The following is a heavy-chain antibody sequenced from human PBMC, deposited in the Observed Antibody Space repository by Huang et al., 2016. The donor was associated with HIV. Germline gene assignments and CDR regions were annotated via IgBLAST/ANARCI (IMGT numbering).Heavy chain of an antibody. D-gene: IGHD3-22*01. CDR3: ARDPKYHRIGYYRQRRGIDV. V-gene: IGHV1-18*01. Sequence: QAQLMQSGPEVKKPGASVKVSCKTSGYSFTDYGITWVRQAPGQGPEWVGWISSFNGDTEIAPRLQGRVTLTTDTSTSMAYMELRSLRFDDTAVYFCARDPKYHRIGYYRQRRGIDVWGQGTMVSVSS. CDR1: GYSFTDYG. J-gene: IGHJ3*01. CDR2: ISSFNGDT.